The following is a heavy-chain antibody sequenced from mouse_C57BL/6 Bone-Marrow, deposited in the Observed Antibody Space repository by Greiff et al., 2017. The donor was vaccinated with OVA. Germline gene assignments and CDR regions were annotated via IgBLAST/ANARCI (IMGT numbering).Heavy chain of an antibody. V-gene: IGHV1-85*01. J-gene: IGHJ3*01. CDR1: GYTFTSYD. CDR2: IYPRDGST. D-gene: IGHD1-1*01. Sequence: VKLQESGPELVKPGASVKLSCKASGYTFTSYDINWVKQRPGQGLEWIGWIYPRDGSTKYNEKFKGKAKLTAVTSASTAYMELSSLTNEDSAVYYCTRNYGSSGFAYWGQGTLVTVSA. CDR3: TRNYGSSGFAY.